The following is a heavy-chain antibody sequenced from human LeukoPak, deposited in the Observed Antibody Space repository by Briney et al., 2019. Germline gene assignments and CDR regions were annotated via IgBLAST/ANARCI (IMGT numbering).Heavy chain of an antibody. V-gene: IGHV2-5*01. J-gene: IGHJ4*02. D-gene: IGHD1-26*01. CDR3: AHSVIVGGTLGYFDY. Sequence: SSPTLVNPTQALTLTCSFSGFSLSTSGVGVGWIRQPPGKALEGLAPIYSNDDKSNSPSLKSRLTITKETSKNQVVLTMTNMDPVDTATYCCAHSVIVGGTLGYFDYWGQGTLVTVSS. CDR1: GFSLSTSGVG. CDR2: IYSNDDK.